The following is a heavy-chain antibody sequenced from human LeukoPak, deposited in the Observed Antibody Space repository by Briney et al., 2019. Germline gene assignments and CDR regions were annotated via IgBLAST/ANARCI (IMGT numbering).Heavy chain of an antibody. CDR3: ARLGYPWYYDY. CDR2: IKQDGSEK. J-gene: IGHJ4*02. D-gene: IGHD2-15*01. V-gene: IGHV3-7*01. CDR1: GFTLSRHW. Sequence: PGGSLRPSCAASGFTLSRHWMSWVRQAPGKGLEWVANIKQDGSEKYYVDAVKGRFTISRDNAKNSLYLQMNSLRVEDTAVYYCARLGYPWYYDYWGQGTLVTVSS.